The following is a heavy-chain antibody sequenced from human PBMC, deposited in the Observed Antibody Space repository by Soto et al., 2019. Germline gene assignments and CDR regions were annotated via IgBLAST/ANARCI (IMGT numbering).Heavy chain of an antibody. D-gene: IGHD3-10*01. CDR3: ARDFGVVRGVINTEGFDY. V-gene: IGHV3-33*01. Sequence: QGQLVESGGGVVQPGRSLRLSCAASGFTFSSYGMHWVRQAPGKGLEWVAVIWYDGSNKYYADSVKGRFTISRDNSKNTLYLQMNSLRAEDTAVYYCARDFGVVRGVINTEGFDYWGQGTLVTVSS. CDR2: IWYDGSNK. J-gene: IGHJ4*02. CDR1: GFTFSSYG.